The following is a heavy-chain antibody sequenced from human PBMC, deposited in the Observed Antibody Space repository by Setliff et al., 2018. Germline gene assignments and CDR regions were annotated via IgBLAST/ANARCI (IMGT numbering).Heavy chain of an antibody. J-gene: IGHJ4*02. D-gene: IGHD1-1*01. CDR2: IYYRGNT. Sequence: SETLSLTCNVSGGSISSGVYYWAWIRQPPGKGLEWIGRIYYRGNTYYNASLKSRLTISVDTSKNQFSLKLRSVTAADTAVYYCARTGTYRYFDYWGQGTQVTVSA. V-gene: IGHV4-39*01. CDR3: ARTGTYRYFDY. CDR1: GGSISSGVYY.